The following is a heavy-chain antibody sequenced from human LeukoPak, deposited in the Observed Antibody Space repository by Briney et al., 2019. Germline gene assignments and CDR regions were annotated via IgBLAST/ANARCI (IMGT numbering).Heavy chain of an antibody. D-gene: IGHD1-26*01. J-gene: IGHJ4*02. CDR1: GFTFSSYW. CDR2: IKYDGNEK. Sequence: PGRSLRLSCAASGFTFSSYWMSWVRQAPGKGLEWVANIKYDGNEKFYVDSVKGRFTISRDNAKNSLYLQMNSLRAEDTAVYYCARDPRQGSYYFDFWGQGTLVTVSS. CDR3: ARDPRQGSYYFDF. V-gene: IGHV3-7*03.